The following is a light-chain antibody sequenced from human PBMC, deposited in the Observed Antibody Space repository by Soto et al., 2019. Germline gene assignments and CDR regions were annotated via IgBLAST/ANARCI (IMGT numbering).Light chain of an antibody. CDR3: KQYDSYSIT. CDR1: QSISIW. V-gene: IGKV1-5*01. J-gene: IGKJ5*01. CDR2: DAS. Sequence: DIQMTQSPPTLSSYIGERWTITCRASQSISIWLAWYQQKPGKAPKLLIYDASSLESGVPSRFSGSGSGTEFTLTISSLQTADFATYYCKQYDSYSITFGKGTRLEIK.